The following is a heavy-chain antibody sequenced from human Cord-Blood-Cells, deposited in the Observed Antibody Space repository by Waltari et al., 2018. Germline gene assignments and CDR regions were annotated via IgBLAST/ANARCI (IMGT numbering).Heavy chain of an antibody. Sequence: QVQLVESGGGVVQPGRSLRLAGAAPGLTFRSSALHWFRQAPGKGLEWVAVISYDGSNKYYADSVKGRFTISRDNSKNTLYLQMNSLRAEDTAVYYCARDFSFGELNYWGQGTLVTVSS. D-gene: IGHD3-10*01. V-gene: IGHV3-30-3*01. CDR2: ISYDGSNK. J-gene: IGHJ4*02. CDR3: ARDFSFGELNY. CDR1: GLTFRSSA.